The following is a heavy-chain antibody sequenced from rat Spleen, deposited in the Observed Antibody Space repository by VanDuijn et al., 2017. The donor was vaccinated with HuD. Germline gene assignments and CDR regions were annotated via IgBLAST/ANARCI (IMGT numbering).Heavy chain of an antibody. CDR2: ISWGGSST. V-gene: IGHV5-27*01. CDR1: GFTFGNYD. J-gene: IGHJ3*01. D-gene: IGHD1-12*02. CDR3: TTSAGWGFAY. Sequence: EVQLVESGGGLMQPGRSLKLSCAASGFTFGNYDMAWVRQAPTKGLEWVASISWGGSSTYYPDNVKGRFTISRDNAKSTLYLQMDSLRSEDTATYYCTTSAGWGFAYWGQGTLVTVSS.